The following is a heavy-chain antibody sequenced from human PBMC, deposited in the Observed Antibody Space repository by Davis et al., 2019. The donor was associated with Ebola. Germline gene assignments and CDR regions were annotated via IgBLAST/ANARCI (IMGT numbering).Heavy chain of an antibody. D-gene: IGHD2-8*02. CDR2: ISWNSGSI. Sequence: PGGSLRLSCAASGFTFDDYAMHWVRQAPGKGLEWVSGISWNSGSIGYADSVKGRFTISRDNAKNSLYLQMNSLRAEDTAVYYCARARGYCTGGVCYDGVYYGMDVWGQGTTVTVSS. V-gene: IGHV3-9*01. CDR3: ARARGYCTGGVCYDGVYYGMDV. J-gene: IGHJ6*02. CDR1: GFTFDDYA.